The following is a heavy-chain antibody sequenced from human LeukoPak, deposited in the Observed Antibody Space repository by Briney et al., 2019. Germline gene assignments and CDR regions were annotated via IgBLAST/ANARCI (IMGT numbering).Heavy chain of an antibody. CDR1: GFTFGDSA. D-gene: IGHD3-10*01. J-gene: IGHJ4*02. CDR3: VGGASGSYYHFDY. CDR2: ISWNSVTT. Sequence: PGGSLRLSCAASGFTFGDSAMHWVRQVPGKGLEWVSGISWNSVTTEYADSAKGRFTISRDNAKNSLNLEINSLGVEDTALYFCVGGASGSYYHFDYWGQGTLVTVSS. V-gene: IGHV3-9*01.